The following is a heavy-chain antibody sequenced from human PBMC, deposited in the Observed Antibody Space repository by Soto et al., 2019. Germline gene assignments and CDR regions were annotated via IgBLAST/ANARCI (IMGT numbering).Heavy chain of an antibody. CDR3: ARDGAHQDIDY. J-gene: IGHJ4*02. V-gene: IGHV3-33*01. CDR1: GFSFSSSG. CDR2: IWYDASNQ. D-gene: IGHD2-2*01. Sequence: QVQLVESGGGVVQPGRSLRLSCVASGFSFSSSGMHWVRQAPGKGLEWVAFIWYDASNQYYADSVKGRFTISRDSSVNTVSLQMDSLRVEDTAVYYCARDGAHQDIDYWGQGTLVTVSS.